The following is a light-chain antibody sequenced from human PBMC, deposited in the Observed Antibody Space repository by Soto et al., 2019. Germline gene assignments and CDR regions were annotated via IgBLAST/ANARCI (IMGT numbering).Light chain of an antibody. J-gene: IGLJ2*01. CDR2: EVS. Sequence: QSALTQPASVSGCPGQSIAVSCTGTSSDVGGYNYVSWYEQHPGKAPQLMIYEVSNRPSGVSNRFSGSKSGNTASLTISGLQAEYEADYYCSSYTSSSTLVFGGGTKLTVL. CDR3: SSYTSSSTLV. CDR1: SSDVGGYNY. V-gene: IGLV2-14*01.